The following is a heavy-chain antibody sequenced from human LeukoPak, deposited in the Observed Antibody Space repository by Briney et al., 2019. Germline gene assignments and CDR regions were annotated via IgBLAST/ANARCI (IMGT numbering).Heavy chain of an antibody. Sequence: WASVKVSCKVSGYTLTELSMHWVRQAPGKGLEWMGGFDPEDGETIYAQKFQGRVTMTEDTSTDTAYMELSSLRSEDTAVYYCATVLGFAMVRGTFDYWGQGTLVTVSS. D-gene: IGHD3-10*01. CDR2: FDPEDGET. J-gene: IGHJ4*02. V-gene: IGHV1-24*01. CDR1: GYTLTELS. CDR3: ATVLGFAMVRGTFDY.